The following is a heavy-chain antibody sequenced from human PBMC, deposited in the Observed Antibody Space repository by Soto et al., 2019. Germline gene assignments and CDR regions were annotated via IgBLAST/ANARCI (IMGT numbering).Heavy chain of an antibody. V-gene: IGHV3-64D*06. CDR3: VTEGNPHPFYYGMDV. Sequence: PGGSLRLSCSASGFTFSSYAMHWVRQAPGEGLEYVSAISSNGGSTYYADSVKGRFTISRDNSKNTLYLQMSSLRAEDTAVYYCVTEGNPHPFYYGMDVWGQGTTVTVSS. J-gene: IGHJ6*02. CDR1: GFTFSSYA. CDR2: ISSNGGST.